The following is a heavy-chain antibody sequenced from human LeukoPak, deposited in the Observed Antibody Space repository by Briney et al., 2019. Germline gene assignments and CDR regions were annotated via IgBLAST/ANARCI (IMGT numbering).Heavy chain of an antibody. V-gene: IGHV4-59*08. CDR1: RGSISGHY. D-gene: IGHD6-13*01. J-gene: IGHJ6*03. CDR3: ARMGTNSSAWFAGYYYYYYMDV. CDR2: IHYSGST. Sequence: SETLSLTCTDSRGSISGHYWSWIRQPPGKGLEWVGYIHYSGSTNYNPSLKSRVLISVDRSKNQFSLKLSAVTAADTALYYCARMGTNSSAWFAGYYYYYYMDVWGKGTTVTVSS.